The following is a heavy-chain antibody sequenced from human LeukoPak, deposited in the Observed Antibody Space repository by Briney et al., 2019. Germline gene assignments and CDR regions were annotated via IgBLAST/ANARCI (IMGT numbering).Heavy chain of an antibody. Sequence: PSETLSLTCTVSGGSITNYYWYWIRQPPGKGLEWIGEVDHSGSTNYNPSLKSRVTISIDTSKTQFSLNLSSVTAADTAVYYCARGAFDIWGQGTMVTVSS. V-gene: IGHV4-34*01. CDR3: ARGAFDI. CDR2: VDHSGST. CDR1: GGSITNYY. J-gene: IGHJ3*02.